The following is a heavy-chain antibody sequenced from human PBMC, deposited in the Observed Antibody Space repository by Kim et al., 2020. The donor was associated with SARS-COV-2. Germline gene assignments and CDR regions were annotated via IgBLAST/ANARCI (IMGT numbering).Heavy chain of an antibody. D-gene: IGHD5-12*01. J-gene: IGHJ6*03. CDR3: ARAAVGGYSGYDSWGGMGVYYYYYMDV. CDR1: GGSISSGGYY. CDR2: IYYSGST. V-gene: IGHV4-31*03. Sequence: SETLSLTCTVSGGSISSGGYYWSWIRQHPGKGLEWIGYIYYSGSTYYNPSLKSRVTISVDTSKNQFSLKLSSVTAADTAVYYCARAAVGGYSGYDSWGGMGVYYYYYMDVWGKGTTVTVSS.